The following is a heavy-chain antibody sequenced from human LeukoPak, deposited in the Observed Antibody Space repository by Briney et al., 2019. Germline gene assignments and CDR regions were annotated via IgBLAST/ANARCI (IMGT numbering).Heavy chain of an antibody. D-gene: IGHD3/OR15-3a*01. CDR3: ARVDSLLVRPFDY. Sequence: ASVKVSCKASGYTFTSYAMHWVRQAPGQRLEWMGWINAGNGNTKYSQKFQGRVTITRDTSASTAYMELSSLRSEDTAVYYCARVDSLLVRPFDYWGQGTLVTVSS. CDR2: INAGNGNT. CDR1: GYTFTSYA. J-gene: IGHJ4*02. V-gene: IGHV1-3*01.